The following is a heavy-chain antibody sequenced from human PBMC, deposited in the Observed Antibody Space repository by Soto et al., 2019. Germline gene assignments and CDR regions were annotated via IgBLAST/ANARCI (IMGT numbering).Heavy chain of an antibody. CDR1: GGTFSSYA. D-gene: IGHD3-3*01. Sequence: ASVKVSCKASGGTFSSYAISWVRQAPGQGLEWMGGIIPIFGTDNYAQKFQGRVTITADESTSTAYMELSSRRSEDTADYYCGGGEWARYYDVWSGGGFDHWGQGTLVTVSS. CDR2: IIPIFGTD. V-gene: IGHV1-69*13. CDR3: GGGEWARYYDVWSGGGFDH. J-gene: IGHJ5*02.